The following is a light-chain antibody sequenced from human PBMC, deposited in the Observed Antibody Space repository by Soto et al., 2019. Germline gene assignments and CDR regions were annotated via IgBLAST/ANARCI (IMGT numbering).Light chain of an antibody. CDR3: SSYSSSSKIV. Sequence: QSALTQPASVSGSPGQSITLSCTGTSTDVGGYIYVSWYQQHPGKAPKLIIYEVSNRPSGVSDRFSGSRSGNTASLTISGLQTEEEADYYCSSYSSSSKIVFGGGTQLTVL. CDR2: EVS. V-gene: IGLV2-14*01. J-gene: IGLJ2*01. CDR1: STDVGGYIY.